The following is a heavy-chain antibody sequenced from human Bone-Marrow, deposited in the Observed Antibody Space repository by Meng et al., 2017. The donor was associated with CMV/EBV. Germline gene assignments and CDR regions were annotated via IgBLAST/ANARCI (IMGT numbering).Heavy chain of an antibody. CDR1: GDTFSTYA. CDR2: IVHVVGIP. V-gene: IGHV1-69*04. Sequence: SVKVSCKASGDTFSTYAISWVRQAPGQGLEWLGRIVHVVGIPNYSQKFQGRVTISADKSTSTAYMELSSRRSEDTAGYYCHVVIFDYWGQGTLVTVSS. D-gene: IGHD2-15*01. J-gene: IGHJ4*02. CDR3: HVVIFDY.